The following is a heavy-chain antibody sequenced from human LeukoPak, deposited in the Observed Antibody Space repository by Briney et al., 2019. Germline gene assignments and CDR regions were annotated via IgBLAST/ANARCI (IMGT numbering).Heavy chain of an antibody. CDR2: ISGSGGST. Sequence: GGSLRLSCAASGFTFSSYAMSWVRQAPGKGLERFSAISGSGGSTYYADSVKGRFTISRDNSKNTLYLRMNSLRDEDTAVYYCANPYGDYGGFDLWGRGTLVTVSS. D-gene: IGHD4-17*01. CDR1: GFTFSSYA. J-gene: IGHJ2*01. CDR3: ANPYGDYGGFDL. V-gene: IGHV3-23*01.